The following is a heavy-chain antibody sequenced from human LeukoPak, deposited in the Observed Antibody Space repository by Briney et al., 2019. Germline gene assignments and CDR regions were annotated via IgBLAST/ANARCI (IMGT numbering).Heavy chain of an antibody. CDR3: ARDPRYYYDSSGAFDI. CDR2: INDGNGNT. D-gene: IGHD3-22*01. V-gene: IGHV1-3*01. Sequence: ASVKVSCKASGYTFTSYGISWVRQAPGQRLEWMGWINDGNGNTKYSQKFQGRVTITRDTSASTAYMELSSLRSEDTAVYYCARDPRYYYDSSGAFDIWGQGTMVTVSS. J-gene: IGHJ3*02. CDR1: GYTFTSYG.